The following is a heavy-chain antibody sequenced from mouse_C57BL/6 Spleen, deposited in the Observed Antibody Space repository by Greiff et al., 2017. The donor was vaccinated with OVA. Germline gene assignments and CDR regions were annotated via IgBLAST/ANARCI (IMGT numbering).Heavy chain of an antibody. Sequence: VQLQQSGPVLVKPGASVKMSCKASGYTFTDYYMNWVKQRPGQGLEWIGRIHPSDSDTNYNQKFKGKATLTVDKSSSTAYMQLSSLTSEDSAVYYCAISPFYYYGSSYAMDYWGQGTSVTVSS. J-gene: IGHJ4*01. V-gene: IGHV1-74*01. CDR2: IHPSDSDT. CDR3: AISPFYYYGSSYAMDY. CDR1: GYTFTDYY. D-gene: IGHD1-1*01.